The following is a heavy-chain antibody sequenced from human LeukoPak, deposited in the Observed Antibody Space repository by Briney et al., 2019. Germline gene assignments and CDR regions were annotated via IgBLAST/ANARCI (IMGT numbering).Heavy chain of an antibody. CDR2: IRYDGSNK. J-gene: IGHJ4*02. Sequence: GGSLRLSCAASGFTFSSYGMHWVRQAPGKGLEWVAFIRYDGSNKYYADSVKGRFTISRDNSKNTLYLQMNSLRAEDTAVYYCAKPPPGGTVSGSFDYWGQGTLVTVSS. CDR1: GFTFSSYG. CDR3: AKPPPGGTVSGSFDY. D-gene: IGHD1-26*01. V-gene: IGHV3-30*02.